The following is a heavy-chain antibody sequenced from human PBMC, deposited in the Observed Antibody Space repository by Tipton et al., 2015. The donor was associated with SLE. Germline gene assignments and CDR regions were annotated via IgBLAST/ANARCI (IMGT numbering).Heavy chain of an antibody. Sequence: VQLVQSGGGLVQPGGSVRLSCAASGFNVNYKYMSWVRQAPGKGLEWVGEIDHSGSTKYNSSLKSRVTISVDKSKNQFSLKMTFVTAADTAIYYCARVRTEDIVSTKCNWFDPWGQGTLVTVSS. V-gene: IGHV4-4*02. D-gene: IGHD5/OR15-5a*01. CDR3: ARVRTEDIVSTKCNWFDP. J-gene: IGHJ5*02. CDR1: GFNVNYKY. CDR2: IDHSGST.